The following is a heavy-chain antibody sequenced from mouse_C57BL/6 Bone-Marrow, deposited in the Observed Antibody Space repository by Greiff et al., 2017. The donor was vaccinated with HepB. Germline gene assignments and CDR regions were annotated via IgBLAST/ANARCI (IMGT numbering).Heavy chain of an antibody. CDR2: IYPGSGNT. CDR1: GYTFTDYY. J-gene: IGHJ4*01. D-gene: IGHD1-1*01. Sequence: QVQLKESGAELVRPGASVKLSCKASGYTFTDYYINWVKQRPGQGLEWIARIYPGSGNTYYNEKFKGKATLTAEKSSSTAYMQLSSLTSEDSAVYFCAREGLLRWMDYWGQGTSVTVSS. CDR3: AREGLLRWMDY. V-gene: IGHV1-76*01.